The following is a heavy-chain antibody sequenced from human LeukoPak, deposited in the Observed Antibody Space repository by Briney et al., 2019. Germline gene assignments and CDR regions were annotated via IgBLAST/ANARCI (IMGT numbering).Heavy chain of an antibody. V-gene: IGHV3-23*01. CDR1: AFTFSRFA. CDR3: AQDWIDGDSGIDQ. D-gene: IGHD4-17*01. CDR2: IRAGSDVT. J-gene: IGHJ4*02. Sequence: QPGGSLRLSCAASAFTFSRFAMSWVRQAPGKGLEWVPAIRAGSDVTYYADFVKGRFTISRDNSKNMLFLQMNSLKVEDTAIYFCAQDWIDGDSGIDQWGQGTLVTVSA.